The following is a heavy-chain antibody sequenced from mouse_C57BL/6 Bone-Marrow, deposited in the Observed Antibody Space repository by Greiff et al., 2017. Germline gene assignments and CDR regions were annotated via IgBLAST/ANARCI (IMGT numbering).Heavy chain of an antibody. Sequence: EVKLMESGPELVKPGDSVKISCKASGYSFTGYFMNWVMQSHGKSLEWIGRINPYNGDTFYNQKFKGKATLTVDKSSSTAHMELRSLTSEDSAVYYCARDYYGSSWGQGTTLTVSS. CDR1: GYSFTGYF. CDR3: ARDYYGSS. D-gene: IGHD1-1*01. CDR2: INPYNGDT. J-gene: IGHJ2*01. V-gene: IGHV1-20*01.